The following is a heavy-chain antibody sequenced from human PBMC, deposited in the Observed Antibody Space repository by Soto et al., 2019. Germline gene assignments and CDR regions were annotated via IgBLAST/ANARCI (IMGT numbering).Heavy chain of an antibody. CDR1: GYTFTGYY. CDR2: INPNSGGT. J-gene: IGHJ4*02. D-gene: IGHD3-22*01. Sequence: ASVKVSCKASGYTFTGYYMHWVRQAPGQGLEWMGWINPNSGGTNYAQKFQGRVTMTRDTSISTAYMELSRLRSDDTAVYYCARAARDSSGYYYAYWGQGTLVTVSS. CDR3: ARAARDSSGYYYAY. V-gene: IGHV1-2*02.